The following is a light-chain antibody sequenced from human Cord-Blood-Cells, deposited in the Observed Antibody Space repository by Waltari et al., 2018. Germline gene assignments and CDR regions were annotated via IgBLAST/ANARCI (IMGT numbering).Light chain of an antibody. V-gene: IGLV2-23*01. J-gene: IGLJ3*02. CDR1: SSDVGSYTL. CDR3: CSYAGSSTWV. CDR2: EGS. Sequence: QSALTPPASVSGPPAQSLTIPCTGTSSDVGSYTLLSWYQQHPGKAPQLMIYEGSKRPSGVSNRCSGSKSGNTASLTISGLQAEDEADYYCCSYAGSSTWVFGGGTKLTVL.